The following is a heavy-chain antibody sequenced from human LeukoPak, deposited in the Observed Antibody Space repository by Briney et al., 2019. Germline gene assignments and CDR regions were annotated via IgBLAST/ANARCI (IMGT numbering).Heavy chain of an antibody. D-gene: IGHD3-3*01. J-gene: IGHJ3*02. CDR3: ARWSGGAFDI. V-gene: IGHV4-34*01. Sequence: ASETLSLTCAVFGGSFTTYYWSWIRQPPGRGLEWIGEINHSGSTNYNPSLKSRVSISVDTSKNQFSLNLSSVTAADTAVYYCARWSGGAFDIWGQGTMVTVSS. CDR1: GGSFTTYY. CDR2: INHSGST.